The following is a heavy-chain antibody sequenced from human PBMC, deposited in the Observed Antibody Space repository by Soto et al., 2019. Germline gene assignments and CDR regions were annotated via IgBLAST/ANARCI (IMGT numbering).Heavy chain of an antibody. CDR3: AKTGSSGSSWMRADFDY. Sequence: EVQLLESGGGLVQPGGSLRLSCAASGFTFSTYAMNWVRQAPGRGLEWVSAISGSGSGGGTNYADSVKGRFTISRDSSKNTLYLQMTSLRAEDTALYYCAKTGSSGSSWMRADFDYWGQGSLVTVS. J-gene: IGHJ4*02. CDR1: GFTFSTYA. D-gene: IGHD6-13*01. CDR2: ISGSGSGGGT. V-gene: IGHV3-23*01.